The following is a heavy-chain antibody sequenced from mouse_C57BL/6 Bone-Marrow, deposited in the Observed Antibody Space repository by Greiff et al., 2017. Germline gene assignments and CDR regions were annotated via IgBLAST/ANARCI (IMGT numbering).Heavy chain of an antibody. Sequence: EVNLVESGGGLVQPGGSLKLSCAASGFTFSDYYMYWVRQTPEKRLEWVAYISNGGGSTYYPDTVKGRFTISRDNAENTLYLQMSRLKSEDTAMYYCARQGYYGSSPDYWGQGTTLTVSS. D-gene: IGHD1-1*01. CDR1: GFTFSDYY. CDR3: ARQGYYGSSPDY. V-gene: IGHV5-12*01. CDR2: ISNGGGST. J-gene: IGHJ2*01.